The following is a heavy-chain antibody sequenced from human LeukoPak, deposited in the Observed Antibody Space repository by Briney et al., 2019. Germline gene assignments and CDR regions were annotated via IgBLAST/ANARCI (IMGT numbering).Heavy chain of an antibody. D-gene: IGHD6-19*01. CDR1: GFTFNNYA. Sequence: GGSLRLSCAASGFTFNNYAMNWVRQAPGKGLEWVSSISESGGTTDYADSVKGRFTISRDYSKITLYLQMNSLRAEDTAVYYCAKEADYSSGYYDAFDIWGQGTMVTVSS. CDR3: AKEADYSSGYYDAFDI. J-gene: IGHJ3*02. V-gene: IGHV3-23*01. CDR2: ISESGGTT.